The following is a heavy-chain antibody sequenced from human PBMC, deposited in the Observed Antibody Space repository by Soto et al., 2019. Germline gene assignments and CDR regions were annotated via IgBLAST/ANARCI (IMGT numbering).Heavy chain of an antibody. CDR1: GFTFSSYS. J-gene: IGHJ4*02. CDR2: ISYDGNNK. CDR3: ARDGVSSTDYTWNYGTYFDY. D-gene: IGHD1-1*01. V-gene: IGHV3-30*03. Sequence: GGSLRLSCAASGFTFSSYSMHWVRQAPGEGLEWVAVISYDGNNKFYADSVKGRFTISRDSSSQTLYLQMNSLRPDDTAMYYCARDGVSSTDYTWNYGTYFDYWGPGALVTVS.